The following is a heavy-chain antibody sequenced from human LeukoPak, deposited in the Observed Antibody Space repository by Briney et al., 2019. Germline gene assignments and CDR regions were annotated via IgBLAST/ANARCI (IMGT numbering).Heavy chain of an antibody. CDR3: ARTVTRVRGIILHYYYYYMDV. CDR2: IYHSGST. D-gene: IGHD3-10*01. Sequence: SETLSLTCTVSGGSISSSSYYWGWIRQPPGKGLEWIGSIYHSGSTYYNPSLKSRVTMSIDTSKNQFSLKVTSVTAADTAVYYCARTVTRVRGIILHYYYYYMDVWGKGTTVTVSS. CDR1: GGSISSSSYY. V-gene: IGHV4-39*07. J-gene: IGHJ6*03.